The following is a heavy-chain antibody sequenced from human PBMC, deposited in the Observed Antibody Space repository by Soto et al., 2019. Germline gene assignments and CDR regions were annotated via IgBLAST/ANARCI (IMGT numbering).Heavy chain of an antibody. D-gene: IGHD5-12*01. V-gene: IGHV4-34*01. CDR3: ARSRRGYFDY. CDR2: INHSGST. Sequence: KSLETLSLTCAVYGGSFSGYYWSWIRQPPGKGLEWIGEINHSGSTNYNPSLKSRVTISVDTSKNQFSLKLSSVTAADTAVYYCARSRRGYFDYWGQGTLVTVSS. J-gene: IGHJ4*02. CDR1: GGSFSGYY.